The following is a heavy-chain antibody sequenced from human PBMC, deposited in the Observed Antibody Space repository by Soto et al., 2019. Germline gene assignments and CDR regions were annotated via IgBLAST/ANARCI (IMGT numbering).Heavy chain of an antibody. D-gene: IGHD3-9*01. V-gene: IGHV3-53*01. CDR2: IYSGGST. J-gene: IGHJ6*02. CDR3: AREGILTGYYYYYGMDV. Sequence: GGSLRLSCAASGFTVSSNYMSWVRQAPGKGLEWVSVIYSGGSTYYADSVKGRFTISRDNSKNTLYLQMNSLRAEDTAVYYCAREGILTGYYYYYGMDVWGQGTTVTVSS. CDR1: GFTVSSNY.